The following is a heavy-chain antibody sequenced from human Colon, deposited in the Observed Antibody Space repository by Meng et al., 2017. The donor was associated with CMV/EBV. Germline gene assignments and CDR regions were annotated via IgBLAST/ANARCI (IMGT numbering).Heavy chain of an antibody. CDR2: IGGTGTIT. V-gene: IGHV3-23*01. CDR3: ARPRDGYSPFDL. CDR1: GFTFSSYA. Sequence: GGSLRLSCAASGFTFSSYAMSWVRQAPGKGLEWVSVIGGTGTITHYADSVKGRFAVSRDNSTNTLYLEMNSLRADDTAVYYCARPRDGYSPFDLWGQGTLVTVSS. D-gene: IGHD5-18*01. J-gene: IGHJ4*02.